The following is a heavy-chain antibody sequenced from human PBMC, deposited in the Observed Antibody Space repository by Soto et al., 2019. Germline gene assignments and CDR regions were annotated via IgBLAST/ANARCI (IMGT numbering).Heavy chain of an antibody. J-gene: IGHJ4*02. V-gene: IGHV4-34*01. CDR3: ARVGISSSSPFDY. CDR2: INHSGST. D-gene: IGHD6-6*01. CDR1: GGSFSGYY. Sequence: SETLSLTCAVYGGSFSGYYWSWIRQPPGKGLEWIGEINHSGSTNYNPSLKSRVTISVDTSKNQFSLKLSSVTAADTAVYYCARVGISSSSPFDYWGQGTLVTVSS.